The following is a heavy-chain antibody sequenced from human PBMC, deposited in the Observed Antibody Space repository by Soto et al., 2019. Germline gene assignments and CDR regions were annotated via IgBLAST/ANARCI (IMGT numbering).Heavy chain of an antibody. CDR3: ARGTLSFGATIAY. D-gene: IGHD1-26*01. CDR1: GXTFSSYS. V-gene: IGHV3-23*01. J-gene: IGHJ4*02. CDR2: ISGSGGST. Sequence: PXGSLRLSCAASGXTFSSYSMSWVHQAPGKGLEWVSAISGSGGSTYYADAVKGRFTISRDNSKKTLYLQMNGLRSEDTAAYYCARGTLSFGATIAYWGQGTLVTVS.